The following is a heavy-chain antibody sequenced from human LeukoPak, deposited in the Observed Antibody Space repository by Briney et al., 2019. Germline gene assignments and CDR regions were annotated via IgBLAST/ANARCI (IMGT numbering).Heavy chain of an antibody. Sequence: LAGGSLRLSCAVSGFTFSSYWMSWVRQAPGKGLEWVANIKQDGSEKYYVDSVKGRFTISRDNAKNSLYLQMNSLRAEDTAVYYCARIPRYFDWLSAEFDYWGQGTLVTVSS. CDR3: ARIPRYFDWLSAEFDY. J-gene: IGHJ4*02. D-gene: IGHD3-9*01. V-gene: IGHV3-7*01. CDR1: GFTFSSYW. CDR2: IKQDGSEK.